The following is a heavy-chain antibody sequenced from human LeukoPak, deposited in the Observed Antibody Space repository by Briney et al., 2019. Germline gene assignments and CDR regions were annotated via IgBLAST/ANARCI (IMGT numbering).Heavy chain of an antibody. D-gene: IGHD2-15*01. V-gene: IGHV3-13*01. CDR3: ARGPPGGRIDY. J-gene: IGHJ4*02. CDR2: IGTAGDT. CDR1: GFTFSSYD. Sequence: GGSLRLSCAASGFTFSSYDMHWVRQATGKGLEWVSAIGTAGDTYYPGSVKGRFTISRENAKNSLYLQMNSLRAEGTAVYYCARGPPGGRIDYWGQGTLVTVSS.